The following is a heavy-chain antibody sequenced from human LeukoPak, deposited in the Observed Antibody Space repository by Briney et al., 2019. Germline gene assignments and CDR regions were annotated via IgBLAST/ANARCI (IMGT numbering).Heavy chain of an antibody. CDR3: ARHYYDYVWGSYGIDY. CDR1: GYSFSNYW. Sequence: GGSLQISCQGSGYSFSNYWIGWARQLPGKGLEWMGIIYPGDSDTRYSPSFQGQVTISADKSISTAYLQWSSLKASDTAMYYCARHYYDYVWGSYGIDYRGQGTLVTVSS. D-gene: IGHD3-16*01. V-gene: IGHV5-51*01. CDR2: IYPGDSDT. J-gene: IGHJ4*02.